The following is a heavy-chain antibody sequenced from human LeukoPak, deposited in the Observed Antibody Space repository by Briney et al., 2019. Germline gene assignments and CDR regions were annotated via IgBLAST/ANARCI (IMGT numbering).Heavy chain of an antibody. V-gene: IGHV4-61*01. J-gene: IGHJ4*02. Sequence: SETLSLTCTVSGGSVSSGTYYWSWIRQPPGKGLEWVGYIYYSGSTNYNPSLKSRVTISADTSKNQFSLKLSSVTAADTAVYYCARDRVRGNSNPFFDYWGQGTLVTVSS. CDR2: IYYSGST. D-gene: IGHD4-11*01. CDR1: GGSVSSGTYY. CDR3: ARDRVRGNSNPFFDY.